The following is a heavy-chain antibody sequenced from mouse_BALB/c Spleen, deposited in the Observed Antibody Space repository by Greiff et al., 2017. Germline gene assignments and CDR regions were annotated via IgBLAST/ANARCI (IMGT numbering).Heavy chain of an antibody. D-gene: IGHD2-3*01. CDR1: GFSLTSYD. CDR3: VRDHGDGYWDY. Sequence: QVQLQESGPGLVAPSQSLSITCTVSGFSLTSYDISWIRQPPGKGLEWLGVIWTGGGTNYNSAFMSRLSISKDNSKSQVFLKMNSLQTDDTAIYYCVRDHGDGYWDYWGQGTTLTVSS. CDR2: IWTGGGT. J-gene: IGHJ2*01. V-gene: IGHV2-9-2*01.